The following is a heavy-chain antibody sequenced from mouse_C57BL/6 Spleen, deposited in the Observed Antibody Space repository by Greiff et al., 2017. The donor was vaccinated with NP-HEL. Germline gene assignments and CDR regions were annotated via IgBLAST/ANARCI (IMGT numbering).Heavy chain of an antibody. D-gene: IGHD2-3*01. CDR1: GYSITSGYY. CDR2: ISYDGSN. Sequence: VQLQQSGPGLVKPSQSLSLTCSVTGYSITSGYYWNWIRQFPGNKLEWMGYISYDGSNNYNPSLKNRISITRDTSKNQFFLKLNSVTTEDTATYYCARDGGYSTGFDYWGQGTTLTVSS. CDR3: ARDGGYSTGFDY. J-gene: IGHJ2*01. V-gene: IGHV3-6*01.